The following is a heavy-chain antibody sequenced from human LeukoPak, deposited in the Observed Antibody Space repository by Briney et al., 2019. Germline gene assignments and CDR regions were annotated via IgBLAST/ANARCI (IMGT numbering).Heavy chain of an antibody. CDR1: GFSLSTSGMR. V-gene: IGHV2-70*04. Sequence: SGPALVKPTQTLTLTCTFSGFSLSTSGMRVSWIRQPPGKALEWLARIDWDDDKFYSTSLKTRLTISKDTSKNQVVLTMTNMDPVDTATYYCARRTSSSFYFDYWGQGTRVTVSS. CDR3: ARRTSSSFYFDY. CDR2: IDWDDDK. J-gene: IGHJ4*02. D-gene: IGHD6-6*01.